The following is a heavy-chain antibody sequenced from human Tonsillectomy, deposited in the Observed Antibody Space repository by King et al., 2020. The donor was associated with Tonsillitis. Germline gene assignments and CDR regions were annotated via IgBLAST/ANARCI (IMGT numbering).Heavy chain of an antibody. Sequence: QLQESGPGLVKPSETLSLTCTVSGGSISSGRYYWGWIRQPAGKGLEWIGRIYTSGRTNNNPSLKSRVTISVDTSKNQFSLELSSVTAADTAVYFCARERRGYYDFWSGYSYDAFDIWGQGTMVTVSS. CDR2: IYTSGRT. J-gene: IGHJ3*02. V-gene: IGHV4-61*02. CDR3: ARERRGYYDFWSGYSYDAFDI. CDR1: GGSISSGRYY. D-gene: IGHD3-3*01.